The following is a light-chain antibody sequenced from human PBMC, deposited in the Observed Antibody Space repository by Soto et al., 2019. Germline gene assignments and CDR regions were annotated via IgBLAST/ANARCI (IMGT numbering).Light chain of an antibody. J-gene: IGKJ2*01. CDR2: GAS. Sequence: AIRMTQSPSSLSAATGDRVTITCRASQSISTYLAWYQQKPGKAPKLLIYGASTLQSGVPSRFSGSGSGTDFTLTISSLQPEDFATYYCQQSYSTLVTVGQGTKVDIK. CDR1: QSISTY. CDR3: QQSYSTLVT. V-gene: IGKV1-8*01.